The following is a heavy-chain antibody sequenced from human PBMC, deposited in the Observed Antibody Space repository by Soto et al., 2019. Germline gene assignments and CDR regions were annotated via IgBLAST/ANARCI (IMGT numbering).Heavy chain of an antibody. D-gene: IGHD6-19*01. V-gene: IGHV3-23*01. CDR1: GFTFSSYA. CDR3: AKDSRGYSSGWTLSYFDY. J-gene: IGHJ4*02. CDR2: ISGTGGST. Sequence: EVQLLESGGGLVQPGGSLRLSCAAFGFTFSSYAMSWVRQAPGTGLEWVSGISGTGGSTYYADSVQGRFTISRDNSKSTLYLQMNSLRAEDTAVYYCAKDSRGYSSGWTLSYFDYWGQGTRVTVSS.